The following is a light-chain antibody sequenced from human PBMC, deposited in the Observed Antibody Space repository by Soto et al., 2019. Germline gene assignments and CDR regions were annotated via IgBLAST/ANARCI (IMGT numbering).Light chain of an antibody. CDR1: QSVSHK. Sequence: EVVMTQSPATLSVSPGERATLSCRASQSVSHKLAWYQQKPGQAPRLLIYDTSTRATGIPDRFSGSGSGTEFTLTISSLQSADSAVYYCQKYSNWPPFTFGQGTRLEIK. V-gene: IGKV3-15*01. CDR3: QKYSNWPPFT. CDR2: DTS. J-gene: IGKJ5*01.